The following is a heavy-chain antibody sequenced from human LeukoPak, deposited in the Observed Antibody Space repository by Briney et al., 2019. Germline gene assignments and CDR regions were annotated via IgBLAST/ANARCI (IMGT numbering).Heavy chain of an antibody. V-gene: IGHV3-48*01. J-gene: IGHJ4*02. CDR1: AFTFGDYT. D-gene: IGHD3-3*01. CDR2: ISSRGDTI. Sequence: GGSLRLSCTASAFTFGDYTMSWVRQAPGKGLEWVSSISSRGDTIDYADSVKGRFTISRDNAKNSLYLQMNSLRAEDTAVYYCARYVYGVVTSFDYWGQGTLVTVSS. CDR3: ARYVYGVVTSFDY.